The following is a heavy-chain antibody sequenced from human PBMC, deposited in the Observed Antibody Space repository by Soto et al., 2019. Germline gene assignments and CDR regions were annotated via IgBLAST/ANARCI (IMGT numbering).Heavy chain of an antibody. CDR3: ARGDLGLRYFDWTSARYYYYGMDV. Sequence: SETLSLTCAVYGGSFSGYYWSWIRQPPGKGLEWIGEINHSGSTNYNPSLKSRVTISVDTSKNQFSLKLSSVTAAGTAVYYCARGDLGLRYFDWTSARYYYYGMDVWGQGTTVTVSS. CDR1: GGSFSGYY. J-gene: IGHJ6*02. D-gene: IGHD3-9*01. CDR2: INHSGST. V-gene: IGHV4-34*01.